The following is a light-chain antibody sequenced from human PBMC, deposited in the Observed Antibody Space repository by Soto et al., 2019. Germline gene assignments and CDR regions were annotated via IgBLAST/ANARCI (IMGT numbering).Light chain of an antibody. J-gene: IGKJ3*01. Sequence: IQLTQSPSSLSASVGDRVSSTCRASQDIKTYLAWYQQKQGKAPKLLISGTFTLQSGVPSRFNGSGSGTEFTLTISRLKPEYFATYYGQHLNTYPPFTFGPGTKVD. CDR1: QDIKTY. V-gene: IGKV1-9*01. CDR3: QHLNTYPPFT. CDR2: GTF.